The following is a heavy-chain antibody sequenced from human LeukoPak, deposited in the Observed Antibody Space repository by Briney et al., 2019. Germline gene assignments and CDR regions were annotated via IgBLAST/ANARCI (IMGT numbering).Heavy chain of an antibody. J-gene: IGHJ3*02. Sequence: PSETLSLTCAVYGGSFSGYYWSWLRQPPGKGLEWIGEINHSGSTNYNPSLKSRVTISVDTSKNQFSLKLSSVTAADTAVYYCATTMTARPHDAFDIWGQGTMVAVS. CDR1: GGSFSGYY. CDR2: INHSGST. D-gene: IGHD6-6*01. CDR3: ATTMTARPHDAFDI. V-gene: IGHV4-34*01.